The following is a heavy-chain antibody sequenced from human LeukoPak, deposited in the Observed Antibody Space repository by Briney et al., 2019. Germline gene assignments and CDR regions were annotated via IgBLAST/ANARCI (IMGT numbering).Heavy chain of an antibody. J-gene: IGHJ5*02. D-gene: IGHD3-10*01. CDR1: GGSISSSSYY. Sequence: SETLSLXCTVSGGSISSSSYYWGWIRQPPAKGLEWIGSIYYSGITYYNPSLKSRVTISVDTSKNQFSLKLSSVTAADTAVYYCARHYYYGSGSLETFDPWGQGTLVTVSS. V-gene: IGHV4-39*01. CDR3: ARHYYYGSGSLETFDP. CDR2: IYYSGIT.